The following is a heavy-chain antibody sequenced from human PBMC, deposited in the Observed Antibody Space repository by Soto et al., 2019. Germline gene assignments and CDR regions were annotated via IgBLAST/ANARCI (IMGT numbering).Heavy chain of an antibody. V-gene: IGHV5-51*03. CDR3: ARSIVDTYGHDY. CDR1: GYSFTSYW. Sequence: EVELVQSGAEVKKPGESLKISCKGSGYSFTSYWIGWVRQMPGKGLEWMGIIYPGDSDTRYSPSFQGQVSISADKSINTAYLQWSSLRASDTAIYFCARSIVDTYGHDYWGQGTLVTVSS. CDR2: IYPGDSDT. J-gene: IGHJ4*02. D-gene: IGHD5-18*01.